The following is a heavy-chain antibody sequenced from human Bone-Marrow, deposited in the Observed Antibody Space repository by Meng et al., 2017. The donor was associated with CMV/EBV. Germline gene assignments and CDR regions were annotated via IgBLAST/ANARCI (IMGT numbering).Heavy chain of an antibody. Sequence: SSLKVSCKASGGTSNTYTFNWVRQAPGRGLEWMGGIIPYLDEPNYAQTFQGRVTITSDRSTADYMELSSLRSEDTAVYFCAGRGPYGRALDVWGQGTLVTVSS. V-gene: IGHV1-69*10. D-gene: IGHD3-10*01. CDR2: IIPYLDEP. CDR3: AGRGPYGRALDV. CDR1: GGTSNTYT. J-gene: IGHJ3*01.